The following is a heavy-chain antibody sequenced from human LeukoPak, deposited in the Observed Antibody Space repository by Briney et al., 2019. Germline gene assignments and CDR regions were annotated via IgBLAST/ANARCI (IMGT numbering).Heavy chain of an antibody. CDR1: GFTFSSYA. J-gene: IGHJ4*02. D-gene: IGHD6-13*01. Sequence: GGSLRLSCAASGFTFSSYAMSWVRQAPGKGLEWVSAISGSGGSTYYADSVKGRFTISRDNSKNTLYLQMNSLRAEDTAVYYCTTGVAVGTGSGYWGQGTLVTVSS. CDR3: TTGVAVGTGSGY. V-gene: IGHV3-23*01. CDR2: ISGSGGST.